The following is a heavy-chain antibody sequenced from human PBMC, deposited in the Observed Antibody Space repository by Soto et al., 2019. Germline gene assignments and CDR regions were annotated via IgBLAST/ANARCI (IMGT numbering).Heavy chain of an antibody. Sequence: QVQLVQSGDEVKKPGSSVKVSCKASGGTFSSYAISWVRQAPGQGLAWMGGIIPISGTANYAQKFQGRVTITADESTSTAYMELSSLRSEDTAVYYCARSQGSSTSLEIYYYYYHGMDVWCQGTTVTVSS. V-gene: IGHV1-69*01. CDR1: GGTFSSYA. J-gene: IGHJ6*02. CDR3: ARSQGSSTSLEIYYYYYHGMDV. D-gene: IGHD2-2*01. CDR2: IIPISGTA.